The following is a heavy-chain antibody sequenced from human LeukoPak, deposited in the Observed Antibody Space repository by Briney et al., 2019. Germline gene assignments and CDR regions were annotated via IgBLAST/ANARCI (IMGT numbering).Heavy chain of an antibody. CDR1: GYTFTGYY. CDR2: INPNSGGT. Sequence: GASVKVSCKASGYTFTGYYMQWVRQAPGPGLEWMGWINPNSGGTNYAQKFQGRITMTRDTSISTAYMELNRLTSDDTAVYYCASVRSSASYHDAFDYWGQGTQVTVSS. D-gene: IGHD3-22*01. V-gene: IGHV1-2*02. J-gene: IGHJ4*02. CDR3: ASVRSSASYHDAFDY.